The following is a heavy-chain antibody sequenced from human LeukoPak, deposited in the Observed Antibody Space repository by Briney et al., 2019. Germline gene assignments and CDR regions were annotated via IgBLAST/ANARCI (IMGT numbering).Heavy chain of an antibody. J-gene: IGHJ4*02. CDR3: ARHKGYTYGYGDY. V-gene: IGHV4-39*01. CDR2: IYYSGST. Sequence: PSETLSLTCTVSGXSISSSSFYWGWVRQPPGKGLEWIGNIYYSGSTYYNPSLKSRVTISVDTSKNQFSLKLSSAIAADTAVYYCARHKGYTYGYGDYWGQGTLVTVSS. CDR1: GXSISSSSFY. D-gene: IGHD5-18*01.